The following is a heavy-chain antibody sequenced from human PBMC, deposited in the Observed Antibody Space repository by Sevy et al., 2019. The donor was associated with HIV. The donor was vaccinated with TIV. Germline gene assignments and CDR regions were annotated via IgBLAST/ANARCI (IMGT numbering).Heavy chain of an antibody. V-gene: IGHV3-21*01. Sequence: GGSLRLSCAASGFTFSSYSMNWVRQAPGKGLEWVSSISSCSSYIYYADSVKGRFTISRDNAKNSLYLQMNSLRAEDTAVYYCARDEGYDSSGYYYDRYFDYWGQGTLVTVSS. CDR2: ISSCSSYI. CDR3: ARDEGYDSSGYYYDRYFDY. CDR1: GFTFSSYS. D-gene: IGHD3-22*01. J-gene: IGHJ4*02.